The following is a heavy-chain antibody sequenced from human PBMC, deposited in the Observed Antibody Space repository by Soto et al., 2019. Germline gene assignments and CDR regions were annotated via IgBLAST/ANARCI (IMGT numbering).Heavy chain of an antibody. CDR2: ISGSGGST. CDR3: AKVGSGSDAFDI. D-gene: IGHD1-26*01. V-gene: IGHV3-23*01. CDR1: GFTFSSYA. Sequence: EVQLLESGGGLVQPGGSLRLSCAASGFTFSSYAMSWVRQAPGKGLEWVSAISGSGGSTYYADSVKGRFTISRDNSNNTLYLQMNSLRAEDTAVYYCAKVGSGSDAFDIWGQGTMVTVSS. J-gene: IGHJ3*02.